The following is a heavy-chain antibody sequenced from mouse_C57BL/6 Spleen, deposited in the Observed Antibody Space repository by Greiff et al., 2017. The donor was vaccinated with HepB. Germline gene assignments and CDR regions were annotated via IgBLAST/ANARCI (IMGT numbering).Heavy chain of an antibody. CDR1: GYAFSSSW. D-gene: IGHD1-1*01. V-gene: IGHV1-82*01. Sequence: VQLQQSGPELVKPGASVKISCKASGYAFSSSWMNWVKQRPGKGLEWIGRIYPGDGDTNYNGKFKGKATMTADKSSSTAYMQLSSLTSEDSAVYFCARVRELPSRDFDYWGQGTTLTVSS. CDR2: IYPGDGDT. CDR3: ARVRELPSRDFDY. J-gene: IGHJ2*01.